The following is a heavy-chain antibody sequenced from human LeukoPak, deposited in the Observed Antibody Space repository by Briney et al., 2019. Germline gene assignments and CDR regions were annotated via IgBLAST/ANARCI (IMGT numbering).Heavy chain of an antibody. CDR1: GYTFTGYY. V-gene: IGHV1-2*06. J-gene: IGHJ4*02. D-gene: IGHD6-19*01. CDR2: INTKSGGT. Sequence: ASVKVSCKASGYTFTGYYMHWVRQAPGQGLEWMGRINTKSGGTNYAQKFQGRVTMTRDTSISTADMELSRVRSDDTAVYYCARNQEQWPAGGYWGQGTLVTGSS. CDR3: ARNQEQWPAGGY.